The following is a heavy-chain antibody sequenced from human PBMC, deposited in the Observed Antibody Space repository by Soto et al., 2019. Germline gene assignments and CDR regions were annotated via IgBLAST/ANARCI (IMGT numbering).Heavy chain of an antibody. V-gene: IGHV4-4*02. CDR2: IFQSGST. D-gene: IGHD6-19*01. Sequence: SETLSLTCGVSGGTIRSPDWWTWVRQPPGKGLEWIGEIFQSGSTNYTPSLESRVTISVDKSKNQFSLTLTSVTAADTAVYFCARGRGRYSSGWSWFDPWGQGRLLTISS. J-gene: IGHJ5*02. CDR1: GGTIRSPDW. CDR3: ARGRGRYSSGWSWFDP.